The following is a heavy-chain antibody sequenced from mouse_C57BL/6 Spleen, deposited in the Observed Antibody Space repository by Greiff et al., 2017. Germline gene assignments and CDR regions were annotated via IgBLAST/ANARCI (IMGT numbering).Heavy chain of an antibody. CDR2: IDPSDSYT. D-gene: IGHD2-2*01. CDR1: GYTFTSYW. CDR3: ARRGYDPSFAY. J-gene: IGHJ3*01. V-gene: IGHV1-69*01. Sequence: QVQLQQSGAELVMPGASVKLSCKASGYTFTSYWMPWVTQRPGQCLEWIGEIDPSDSYTNYNQKFKGKSTLTVDKSSSTAYMQLSSLTSEDSAVYYCARRGYDPSFAYWGQGTLVTVAA.